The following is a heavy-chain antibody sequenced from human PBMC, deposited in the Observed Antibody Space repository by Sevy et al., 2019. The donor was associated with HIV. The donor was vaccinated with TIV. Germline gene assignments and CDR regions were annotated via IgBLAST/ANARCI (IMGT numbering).Heavy chain of an antibody. CDR2: IIAGGGSV. CDR1: GFIFRTYA. CDR3: AREEITGFDY. D-gene: IGHD3-16*01. J-gene: IGHJ4*02. V-gene: IGHV3-23*01. Sequence: GGSLRLSCAASGFIFRTYAMTWVRQAPGKGLEWVSTIIAGGGSVYYADSVKGRFTISRDNSNNRLYLQMNTLRAEDTAVYSCAREEITGFDYWGRGTLVTVSS.